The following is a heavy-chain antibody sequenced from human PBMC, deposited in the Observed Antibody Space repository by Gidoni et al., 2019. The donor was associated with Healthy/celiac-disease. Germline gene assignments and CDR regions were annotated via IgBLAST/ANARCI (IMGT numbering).Heavy chain of an antibody. CDR2: IYYSGST. D-gene: IGHD1-1*01. V-gene: IGHV4-59*01. CDR3: ARGGGDNWNDKDYYYYYYGMDV. Sequence: QVQLQESGPGLVKPSETLSLTCTVSGGSISSYYWSWIRQPPGKGLEWIGYIYYSGSTNYNPSLKSRVTISVDTSKNQFSLKLSSVTAADTAVYYCARGGGDNWNDKDYYYYYYGMDVWGQGTTVTVSS. J-gene: IGHJ6*02. CDR1: GGSISSYY.